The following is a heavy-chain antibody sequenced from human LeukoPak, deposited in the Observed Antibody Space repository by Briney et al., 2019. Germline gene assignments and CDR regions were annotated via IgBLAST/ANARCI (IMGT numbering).Heavy chain of an antibody. CDR2: IYSSGST. CDR1: GESINSFY. D-gene: IGHD3-10*01. Sequence: SETLSLTCTVSGESINSFYWSWIRQPAGKGLEWIGRIYSSGSTNYSPSLKSRVTMSVDTSKNQFSLKLSSVTAADTAVYYCARGRLPITMVRGVLDYWGQGTLVTVSS. J-gene: IGHJ4*02. CDR3: ARGRLPITMVRGVLDY. V-gene: IGHV4-4*07.